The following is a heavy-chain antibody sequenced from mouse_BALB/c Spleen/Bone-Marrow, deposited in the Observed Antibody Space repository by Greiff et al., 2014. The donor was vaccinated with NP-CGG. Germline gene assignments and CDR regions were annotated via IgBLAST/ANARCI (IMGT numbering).Heavy chain of an antibody. D-gene: IGHD2-4*01. CDR1: GYTFTSYV. CDR2: IIPYNDVT. Sequence: VQLKESGPELVKPGASVKMSCKASGYTFTSYVMHWVKQKPGQGLEWIGYIIPYNDVTNYNEKFKGKATLTLDKSSSTAYMELSSLSSEDSAVYYCARHYYEYDGVTDYWGQGTSVTVSS. V-gene: IGHV1-14*01. J-gene: IGHJ4*01. CDR3: ARHYYEYDGVTDY.